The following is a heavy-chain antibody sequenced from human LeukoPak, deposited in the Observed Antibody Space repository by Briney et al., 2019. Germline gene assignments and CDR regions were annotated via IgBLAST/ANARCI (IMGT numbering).Heavy chain of an antibody. J-gene: IGHJ6*02. D-gene: IGHD3-16*01. CDR1: GFTFSSYA. V-gene: IGHV3-30-3*01. Sequence: GGSLRLSCAASGFTFSSYAMHWVRQAPGKGLEWVAVISYDGSNKYYADSVKGRFTISRDNSKNTLYLQMNSLRAEDTAVYYCARDIRLYGEYYHYGMDVWGQGTTVTVPS. CDR2: ISYDGSNK. CDR3: ARDIRLYGEYYHYGMDV.